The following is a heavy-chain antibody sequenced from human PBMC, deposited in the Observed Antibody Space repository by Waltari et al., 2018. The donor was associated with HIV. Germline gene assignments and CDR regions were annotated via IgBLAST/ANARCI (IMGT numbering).Heavy chain of an antibody. CDR2: INPSGST. D-gene: IGHD4-17*01. J-gene: IGHJ4*02. CDR1: GGSISRDSAY. Sequence: QVQLQESGPGLVKPSQTPSLTCTFPGGSISRDSAYWNWIRQPAGKGLEWIGRINPSGSTNYNPSLKSRLTISLDTSRNQFSLRLSSVTAADTAVYYCYGDYGYWGQGILVTVSS. CDR3: YGDYGY. V-gene: IGHV4-61*02.